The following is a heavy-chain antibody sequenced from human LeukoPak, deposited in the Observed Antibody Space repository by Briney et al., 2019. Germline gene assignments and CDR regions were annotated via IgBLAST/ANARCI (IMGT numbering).Heavy chain of an antibody. CDR2: ISSSSSYI. D-gene: IGHD2-2*02. CDR3: ARDPYCSSTSCYTLLYYYGMDV. CDR1: GFTSSSYS. Sequence: PGGSLRLSCAASGFTSSSYSMNWVRQAPGKGLEWVSSISSSSSYIYYADSVKGRFTISRDNAKNSLYLQMNSLRAEDTAVYYCARDPYCSSTSCYTLLYYYGMDVWGQGTTVTVSS. V-gene: IGHV3-21*01. J-gene: IGHJ6*02.